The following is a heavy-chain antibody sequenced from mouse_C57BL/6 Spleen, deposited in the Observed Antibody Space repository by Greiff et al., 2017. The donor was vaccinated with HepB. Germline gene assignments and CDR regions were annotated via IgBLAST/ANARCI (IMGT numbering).Heavy chain of an antibody. CDR2: IDPENGDT. CDR1: GFNIKDDY. D-gene: IGHD1-1*01. Sequence: EVMLVESGAELVRPGASVKLSCTASGFNIKDDYMHWVKQRPEQGLEWIGWIDPENGDTEYASKFQGKATITADTSSNTAYLQLSSLTSEDTAVYYCTTSGSSSYAMDYWGQGTSVTVSS. CDR3: TTSGSSSYAMDY. V-gene: IGHV14-4*01. J-gene: IGHJ4*01.